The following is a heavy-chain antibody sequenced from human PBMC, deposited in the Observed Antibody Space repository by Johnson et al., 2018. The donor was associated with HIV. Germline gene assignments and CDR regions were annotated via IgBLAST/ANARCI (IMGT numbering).Heavy chain of an antibody. J-gene: IGHJ3*02. Sequence: VQLVESGGGVVQPGRSLRIYCAVSGFTVSSNYMSWVRQAPGKGLEWVSVIYSGGNTYYADSVKGRFTISRDNSKNTLCLQMNSLRTEDTAVYYCAKDRPTITVILVGYDAFDIWGQGTMVTVSS. CDR1: GFTVSSNY. V-gene: IGHV3-66*02. CDR3: AKDRPTITVILVGYDAFDI. D-gene: IGHD3-22*01. CDR2: IYSGGNT.